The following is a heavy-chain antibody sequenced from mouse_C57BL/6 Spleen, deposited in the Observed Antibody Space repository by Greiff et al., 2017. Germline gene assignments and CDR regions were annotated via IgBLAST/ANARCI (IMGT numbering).Heavy chain of an antibody. J-gene: IGHJ2*01. D-gene: IGHD3-2*02. CDR3: ARQGDSSGYYFDY. CDR1: GFTFSSYG. V-gene: IGHV5-6*01. Sequence: EVKVVESGGDLVKPGGSLKLSCAASGFTFSSYGMSWVRQTPDKRLEWVATISSGGSYTYYPDSVKGRFTISRDNAKNTLYLQMSSLKSEDTAMYYCARQGDSSGYYFDYWGQGTTLTVSS. CDR2: ISSGGSYT.